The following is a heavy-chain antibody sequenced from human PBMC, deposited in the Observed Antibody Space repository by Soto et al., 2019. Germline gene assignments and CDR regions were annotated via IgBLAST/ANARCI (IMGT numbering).Heavy chain of an antibody. CDR1: GFTFSSYA. V-gene: IGHV3-23*01. Sequence: GGSLRLSCAASGFTFSSYAMSWVRQAPGKGLEWVSAISGSGGSTYYADSVKGRFTISRDNSKNTLYLQMNSLRAEDTAVYYCAKLRNSGLVPSLFNYWGQGTLVTVSS. J-gene: IGHJ4*02. D-gene: IGHD2-15*01. CDR2: ISGSGGST. CDR3: AKLRNSGLVPSLFNY.